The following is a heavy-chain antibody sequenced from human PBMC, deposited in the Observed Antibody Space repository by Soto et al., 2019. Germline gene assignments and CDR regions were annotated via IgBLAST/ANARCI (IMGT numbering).Heavy chain of an antibody. V-gene: IGHV4-4*02. Sequence: PSETLSLTCAVSGGSISSSNWWSWVRQPPGKGLEWIGEIYHRGNTNYNPSLKSRVTISVDKSKNQFSLQLSSVTAADTAVYYCAKRPYTAIQWGFDYWGQGTLVTVSS. J-gene: IGHJ4*02. CDR3: AKRPYTAIQWGFDY. CDR2: IYHRGNT. D-gene: IGHD5-18*01. CDR1: GGSISSSNW.